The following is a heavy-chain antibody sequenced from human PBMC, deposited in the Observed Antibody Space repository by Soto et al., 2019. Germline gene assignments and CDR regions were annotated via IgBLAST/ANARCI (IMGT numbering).Heavy chain of an antibody. CDR1: GGSISSGGYS. J-gene: IGHJ4*02. D-gene: IGHD5-12*01. CDR2: IYHSGST. CDR3: ARGATSWSN. V-gene: IGHV4-30-2*01. Sequence: QLLLQESGSGLVKPSQTLSLTCAVSGGSISSGGYSWSWIRQPPGKGLEWIGYIYHSGSTYYNPSLKSRVTISGDRSKNQFSLKLSYVTAADTSVYYGARGATSWSNWGQGTLVTVSS.